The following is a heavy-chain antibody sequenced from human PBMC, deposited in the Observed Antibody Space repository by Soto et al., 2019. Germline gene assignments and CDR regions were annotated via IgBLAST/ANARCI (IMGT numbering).Heavy chain of an antibody. V-gene: IGHV3-9*01. Sequence: LRLSCAASGFTFDDYAMHWVRQAPGKGLEWVSGISWNSGSIGYADSVKGRFTISRDNAKNSLYLQMNSLRAEDTALYYCAKDLSGRGWPGGAFDIWGQGTMVTVSS. D-gene: IGHD6-19*01. J-gene: IGHJ3*02. CDR2: ISWNSGSI. CDR1: GFTFDDYA. CDR3: AKDLSGRGWPGGAFDI.